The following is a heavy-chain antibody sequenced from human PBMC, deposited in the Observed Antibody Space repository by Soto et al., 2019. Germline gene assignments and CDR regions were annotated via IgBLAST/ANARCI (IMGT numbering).Heavy chain of an antibody. CDR1: GGTFSSYT. Sequence: GASVKVSCKASGGTFSSYTISWVRQAPGQGLEWMGRIIPILGIANYAQKFQGRVTITADKSTSTAYMELSSLRSEDTAVYFCVTVPPKFQKVYYDSSDFLEYFDYWGHGTLVTVSS. CDR2: IIPILGIA. D-gene: IGHD3-22*01. V-gene: IGHV1-69*02. CDR3: VTVPPKFQKVYYDSSDFLEYFDY. J-gene: IGHJ4*01.